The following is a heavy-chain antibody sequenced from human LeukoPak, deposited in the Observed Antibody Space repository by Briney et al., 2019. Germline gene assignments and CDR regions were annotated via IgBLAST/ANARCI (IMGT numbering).Heavy chain of an antibody. CDR1: GLTFRDYE. D-gene: IGHD5-18*01. CDR3: ARGGEYSFGYF. CDR2: IRSDGTTT. J-gene: IGHJ4*02. Sequence: PGGSLRLSCAAPGLTFRDYEMNWVRQAPGKGLERVSYIRSDGTTTYYADSVKGRFTISRDNAKNSLYLHLNSLRAEDTAVYFCARGGEYSFGYFWGQETLVTVSS. V-gene: IGHV3-48*03.